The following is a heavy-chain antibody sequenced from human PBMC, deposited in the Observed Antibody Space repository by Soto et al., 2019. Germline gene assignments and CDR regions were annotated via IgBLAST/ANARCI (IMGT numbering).Heavy chain of an antibody. D-gene: IGHD2-15*01. Sequence: QVQLVESGGGVVQPGRSLRLSCAASGFTFSSDGMHWVRQAPGKGLEWVAVIWYDGSNKYYADSVKGRFTIARDNSKNALYLQMNSLRAEDTAVYYCAGGYCSGGSCYPYYFDYWGQGTVVTVSS. V-gene: IGHV3-33*01. J-gene: IGHJ4*02. CDR1: GFTFSSDG. CDR3: AGGYCSGGSCYPYYFDY. CDR2: IWYDGSNK.